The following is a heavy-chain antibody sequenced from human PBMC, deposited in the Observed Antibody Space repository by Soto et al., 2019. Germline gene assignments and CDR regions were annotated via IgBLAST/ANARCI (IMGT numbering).Heavy chain of an antibody. CDR1: GYTFTSYG. J-gene: IGHJ6*02. Sequence: ASVKVSCKASGYTFTSYGISWVRQAPGQGLEWMGWISAYNGNTNYAQKLQGRVTMTTDTSTSTSYMELRSLRSDDTAVYYCAREWNNWNEPSFGSLNMIRMDVWR. D-gene: IGHD1-1*01. CDR2: ISAYNGNT. CDR3: AREWNNWNEPSFGSLNMIRMDV. V-gene: IGHV1-18*04.